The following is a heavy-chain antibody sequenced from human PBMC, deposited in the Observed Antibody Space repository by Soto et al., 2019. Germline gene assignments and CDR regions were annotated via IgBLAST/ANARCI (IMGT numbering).Heavy chain of an antibody. Sequence: SGPTLVNPTQTLTLTCTFSGFSLTTGGVGVGWIRQPPGRSLEWLAVIYWNDDRRRSPSLENRLTITKDTSKNQVVLTMTNMDPVDTATYYCIYRRASWDYHGLDVWGQGTPVTVSS. CDR1: GFSLTTGGVG. CDR2: IYWNDDR. CDR3: IYRRASWDYHGLDV. J-gene: IGHJ6*02. D-gene: IGHD2-21*01. V-gene: IGHV2-5*01.